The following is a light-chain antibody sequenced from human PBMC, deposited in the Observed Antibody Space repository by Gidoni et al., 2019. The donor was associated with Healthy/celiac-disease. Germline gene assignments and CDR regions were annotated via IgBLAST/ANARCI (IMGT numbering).Light chain of an antibody. Sequence: DIQLTQSPSLLSDSVGDRVTITCRASQDIGIHIAWYQPKPGKTPKLLIYYAFILQSGVPSRFSGRVSGTEFCLTISSLQPGDFATYYCQQANSHLALTFXGXTKVDI. V-gene: IGKV1-9*01. J-gene: IGKJ4*01. CDR1: QDIGIH. CDR3: QQANSHLALT. CDR2: YAF.